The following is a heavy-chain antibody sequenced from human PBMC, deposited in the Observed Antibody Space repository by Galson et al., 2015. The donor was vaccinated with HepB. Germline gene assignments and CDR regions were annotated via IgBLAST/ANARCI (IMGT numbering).Heavy chain of an antibody. CDR2: ISGSGGST. J-gene: IGHJ4*02. CDR1: GFTFSSYA. Sequence: SLRLSCAASGFTFSSYAMSWVRQAPGKGLEWVSAISGSGGSTYYADSVKGRFTISRGNSKNTLYLQMNSLRAEDTAVYYCAKDPVRWGLFDYWGQGTLVTVSS. V-gene: IGHV3-23*01. CDR3: AKDPVRWGLFDY. D-gene: IGHD3-16*01.